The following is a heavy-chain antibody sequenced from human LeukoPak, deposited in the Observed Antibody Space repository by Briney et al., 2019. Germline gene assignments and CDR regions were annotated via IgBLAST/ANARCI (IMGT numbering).Heavy chain of an antibody. J-gene: IGHJ4*02. D-gene: IGHD3-22*01. CDR1: GYTFTSYG. CDR3: ARDFLYYYDSSDPEPPDY. V-gene: IGHV1-18*01. CDR2: ISAYNGNT. Sequence: ASVKVSCKASGYTFTSYGISWVRQAPGQGLEWMGWISAYNGNTNYAQKLQGRVTMTTDTSTSTAYMELRSLRSDDTAAYYCARDFLYYYDSSDPEPPDYWGQGTLVTVSS.